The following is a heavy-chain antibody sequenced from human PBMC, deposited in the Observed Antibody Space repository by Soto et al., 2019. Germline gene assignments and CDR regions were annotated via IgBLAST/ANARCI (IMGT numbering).Heavy chain of an antibody. Sequence: QVQLQESGPGLVKPSETLSLTCTVSGVSISGYYWNWIPQPPGKGLEWIGYIHASGSTKYNPYRKGRVSTSLDTSKKQFSLKLTSVTAADTAEYYCERLNEDGFTNYEGCRFDSWGQGTLVTVSS. J-gene: IGHJ3*02. D-gene: IGHD4-4*01. CDR1: GVSISGYY. CDR2: IHASGST. CDR3: ERLNEDGFTNYEGCRFDS. V-gene: IGHV4-59*01.